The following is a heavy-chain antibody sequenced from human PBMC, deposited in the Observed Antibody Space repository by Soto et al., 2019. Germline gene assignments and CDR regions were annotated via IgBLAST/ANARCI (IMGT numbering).Heavy chain of an antibody. CDR1: VDSFTDCW. V-gene: IGHV5-10-1*01. CDR3: ARQIYDSDSGPNFQYYFDS. Sequence: SREALRISWNDSVDSFTDCWITWVRQGPGKGLGWGGRIDPRDSHTYYTPSFRGHVTISAAKSITTVFLQWSSLRASDTAMYYCARQIYDSDSGPNFQYYFDSWGQGTLVTVSS. D-gene: IGHD3-22*01. CDR2: IDPRDSHT. J-gene: IGHJ4*02.